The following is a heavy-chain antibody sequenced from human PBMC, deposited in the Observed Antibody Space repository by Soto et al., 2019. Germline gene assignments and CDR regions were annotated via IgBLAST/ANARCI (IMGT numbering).Heavy chain of an antibody. CDR1: GGSISSYY. Sequence: PSETLSLTCTVSGGSISSYYWSWIRQPPGKGLEWIGYIYYSGSTNYNPSLKSRVTISVDTSKNQFSPKLSSVTAADTAVYYCARGEYYYDSISDWGQGTLVTVSS. D-gene: IGHD3-22*01. CDR2: IYYSGST. CDR3: ARGEYYYDSISD. V-gene: IGHV4-59*01. J-gene: IGHJ4*02.